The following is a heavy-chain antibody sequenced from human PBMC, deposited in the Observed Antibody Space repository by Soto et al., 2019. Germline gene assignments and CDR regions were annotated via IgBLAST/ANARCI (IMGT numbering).Heavy chain of an antibody. J-gene: IGHJ2*01. CDR1: GGTFSSYT. Sequence: QVQLVQSGAEVKKPGSSVTVSCKASGGTFSSYTISWVRQAPGQGLEWMGGIIPIFGTANYANKFQGRVTITADESTSKAYMELSTLISEDTAVYYCARGNPRWLQLWYFDLWGRGTLVTVSS. D-gene: IGHD5-12*01. CDR2: IIPIFGTA. CDR3: ARGNPRWLQLWYFDL. V-gene: IGHV1-69*12.